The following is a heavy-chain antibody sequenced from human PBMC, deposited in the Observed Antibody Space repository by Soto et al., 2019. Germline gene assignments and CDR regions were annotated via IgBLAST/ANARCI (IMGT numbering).Heavy chain of an antibody. V-gene: IGHV1-69*06. CDR3: AKSWGGDIYYYYYAMDV. Sequence: QVQVVQSGAEVKRPGSSVNVSCKASGGYFNNRQTLNSYPISWVRQAPGQGLEWMGGIIPLFGTTNYAQRFQGRVTITEDKSTSTTYLDLNNVTSYDTAVYYFAKSWGGDIYYYYYAMDVWCQGTTVTVSS. D-gene: IGHD3-16*02. CDR2: IIPLFGTT. J-gene: IGHJ6*02. CDR1: GGYFNNRQTLNSYP.